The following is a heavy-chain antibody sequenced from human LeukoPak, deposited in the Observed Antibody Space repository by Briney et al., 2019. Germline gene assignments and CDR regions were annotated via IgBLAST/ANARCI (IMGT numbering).Heavy chain of an antibody. D-gene: IGHD2-8*01. CDR2: INSADNVE. CDR3: ARDTVNGPFVISLDL. Sequence: GGSLRLSCAASGFSLRSSEMNWVRQAPGKGPEWVAHINSADNVEYYTDSVRGRFTMSRDNAKDLQYLQMNSLRDEDTAVYYCARDTVNGPFVISLDLWGQGVLVTVSS. J-gene: IGHJ5*02. V-gene: IGHV3-48*03. CDR1: GFSLRSSE.